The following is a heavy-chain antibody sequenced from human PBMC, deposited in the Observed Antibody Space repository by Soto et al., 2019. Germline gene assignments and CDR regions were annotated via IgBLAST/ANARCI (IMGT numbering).Heavy chain of an antibody. J-gene: IGHJ6*02. Sequence: SVKVSCKASGGTFSSYAISWVRQAPGQGLEWMGGIIPIFGTANYAQKFQGRVTITADESTSTAYMELSSLRSEDTAVYYCARVPPTVGIAALYDGMDVWGQGTTVTVSS. D-gene: IGHD6-6*01. CDR3: ARVPPTVGIAALYDGMDV. CDR2: IIPIFGTA. CDR1: GGTFSSYA. V-gene: IGHV1-69*13.